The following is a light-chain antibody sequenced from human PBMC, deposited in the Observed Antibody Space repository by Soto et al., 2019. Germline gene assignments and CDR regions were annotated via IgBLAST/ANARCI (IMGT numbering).Light chain of an antibody. J-gene: IGKJ1*01. CDR1: QSISSY. Sequence: DIQMTHNPSSLSASVGDRVTITCRASQSISSYLNWYQQKPGKAPKLLIYAASSLQSGVPSRFSGSGSGTDFTLTISSLQPEDFATYYCQQSYSTPATFGQGTKVDI. CDR2: AAS. V-gene: IGKV1-39*01. CDR3: QQSYSTPAT.